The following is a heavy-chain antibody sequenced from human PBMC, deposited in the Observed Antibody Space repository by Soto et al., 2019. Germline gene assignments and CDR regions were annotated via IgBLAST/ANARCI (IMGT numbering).Heavy chain of an antibody. CDR1: GGSISSGGYY. CDR3: ARAPLRKTTVVTPVGYYGMDV. Sequence: SETLSLTCTVSGGSISSGGYYWSWIRQHPGKGLEWIGYIYYSGSTYYNPSLKSRVTISVDTSKNQFSLKLSSVTAADTAVYYCARAPLRKTTVVTPVGYYGMDVWGQGTTVTVSS. D-gene: IGHD4-17*01. CDR2: IYYSGST. J-gene: IGHJ6*02. V-gene: IGHV4-31*03.